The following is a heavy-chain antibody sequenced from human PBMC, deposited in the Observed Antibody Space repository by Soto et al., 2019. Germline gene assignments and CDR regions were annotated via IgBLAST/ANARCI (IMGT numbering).Heavy chain of an antibody. D-gene: IGHD2-2*01. CDR3: AREFPYSKTSHSYFDY. CDR1: GDSVSGNSAA. V-gene: IGHV6-1*01. J-gene: IGHJ4*02. CDR2: TYYRSKWYN. Sequence: SPTLSLTCAISGDSVSGNSAAWNWIRQSPSRGPEWLGRTYYRSKWYNDYAVSVKSRITVTPDTSKNQFSLHLNSVTPEDTAVYSPAREFPYSKTSHSYFDYWGQGPLVTVSS.